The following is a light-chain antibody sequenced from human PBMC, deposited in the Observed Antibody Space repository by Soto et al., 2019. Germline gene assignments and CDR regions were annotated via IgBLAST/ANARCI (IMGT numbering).Light chain of an antibody. J-gene: IGKJ1*01. CDR2: DTF. CDR1: QSIAIY. Sequence: IVLTQSPATLSFSPGERATLSCRASQSIAIYLAWYQQRSGQSPRLLIYDTFNRAPGIPDRFSGSGSGTDFPLTISSLDPEDFAVYYCQQRATWPWTFGQGTTVEIK. V-gene: IGKV3-11*01. CDR3: QQRATWPWT.